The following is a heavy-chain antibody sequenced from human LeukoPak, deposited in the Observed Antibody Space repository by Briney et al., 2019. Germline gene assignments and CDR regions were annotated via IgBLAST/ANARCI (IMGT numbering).Heavy chain of an antibody. CDR3: AREYESSGWYSKGSFDY. CDR1: SDSISSNNW. V-gene: IGHV4-4*02. Sequence: PSGTLSLTCAVPSDSISSNNWWNWVRQPPGKGLEWIGEIYHSGITEYNPSLRSRVTISVDKSKNQFSLKLNSVTAADTAVYYCAREYESSGWYSKGSFDYWGQGILVTVSS. D-gene: IGHD6-19*01. J-gene: IGHJ4*02. CDR2: IYHSGIT.